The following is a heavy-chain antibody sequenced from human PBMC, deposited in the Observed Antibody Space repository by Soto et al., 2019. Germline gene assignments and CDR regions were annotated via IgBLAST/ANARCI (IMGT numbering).Heavy chain of an antibody. J-gene: IGHJ6*02. D-gene: IGHD2-8*01. V-gene: IGHV3-23*01. CDR3: AKTRGAMIYAISVYGMDV. CDR1: GFTLSNYA. Sequence: GGSLRLSCAASGFTLSNYAMSWVRQAPGKGLEWVSIICGSADSTFYADSVKGRFTISRDNSKNMLYLQINSLRAEDTAVYYCAKTRGAMIYAISVYGMDVWGQGTTVTVSS. CDR2: ICGSADST.